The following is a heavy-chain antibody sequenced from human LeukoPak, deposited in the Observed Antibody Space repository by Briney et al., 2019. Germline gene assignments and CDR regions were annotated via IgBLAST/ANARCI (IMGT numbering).Heavy chain of an antibody. D-gene: IGHD2-2*01. J-gene: IGHJ4*02. CDR3: ARPQGFQLLDFEY. CDR2: IYYSGST. CDR1: GGSISSSSYY. Sequence: SETLSLTCTVSGGSISSSSYYWGWLRQPPGKGLEWIGSIYYSGSTYSNPSLKSRVTISVDTSKNQFSLKLSSVTAADTAVYYCARPQGFQLLDFEYWGQRTLVTVSS. V-gene: IGHV4-39*01.